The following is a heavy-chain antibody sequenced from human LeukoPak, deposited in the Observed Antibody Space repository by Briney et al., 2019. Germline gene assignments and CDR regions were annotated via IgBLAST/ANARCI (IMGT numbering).Heavy chain of an antibody. D-gene: IGHD6-6*01. CDR1: GGSISSYY. V-gene: IGHV4-4*07. CDR2: IYTSGST. CDR3: ASLYSSSSDADY. Sequence: SETLSLTCTVSGGSISSYYWSWIRQPAGKGLEWIGRIYTSGSTNYNPSLKSRVTMSVDTSKNQFSLKLSSVTAADTAVYYCASLYSSSSDADYWGQGTLVTVSS. J-gene: IGHJ4*02.